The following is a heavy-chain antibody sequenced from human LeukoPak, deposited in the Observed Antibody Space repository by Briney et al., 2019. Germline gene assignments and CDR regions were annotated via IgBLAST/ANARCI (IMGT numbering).Heavy chain of an antibody. V-gene: IGHV3-15*01. CDR2: VKSKTHGGAT. J-gene: IGHJ4*02. CDR3: TTGAGV. D-gene: IGHD3-10*01. Sequence: GGPLRLSCAASGFTLSNAWMTWVRQAPGKGLEWVGRVKSKTHGGATDYAATVKGRFTNSRDDSKNTLYLQMNSLIMEDTAVYYCTTGAGVWGQGTLVTVSS. CDR1: GFTLSNAW.